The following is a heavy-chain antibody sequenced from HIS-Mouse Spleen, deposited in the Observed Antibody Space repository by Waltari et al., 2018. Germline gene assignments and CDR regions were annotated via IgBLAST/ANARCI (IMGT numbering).Heavy chain of an antibody. Sequence: QLQLQESGPGLVKPSETLSLTCTVSGGSISSSSYYWGWIRQPPGKGLEWIGSIYYSGSTYYNPSLKSRVTISVDTSKNQFSLKLSSVTAADTAVYYCAREAMENAFDIWGQGTMVTVSS. J-gene: IGHJ3*02. CDR2: IYYSGST. CDR1: GGSISSSSYY. D-gene: IGHD5-18*01. V-gene: IGHV4-39*07. CDR3: AREAMENAFDI.